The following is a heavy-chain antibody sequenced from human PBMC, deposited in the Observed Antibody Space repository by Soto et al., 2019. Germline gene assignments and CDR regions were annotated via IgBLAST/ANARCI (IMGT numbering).Heavy chain of an antibody. Sequence: PSETLSLTCTVSGGSISSGDYYWSWIRQPPGKGLEWIGYIYYSGSTYYNPSLKSRVTISVDTSKNQFSLKLSSVTAADTAVYYCASHYYGSGSLFDYWGPGTLVTVSS. CDR1: GGSISSGDYY. D-gene: IGHD3-10*01. CDR2: IYYSGST. V-gene: IGHV4-30-4*01. CDR3: ASHYYGSGSLFDY. J-gene: IGHJ4*02.